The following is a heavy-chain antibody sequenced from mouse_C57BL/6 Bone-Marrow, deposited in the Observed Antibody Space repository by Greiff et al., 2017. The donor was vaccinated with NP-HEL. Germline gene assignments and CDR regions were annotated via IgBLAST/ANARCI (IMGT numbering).Heavy chain of an antibody. CDR1: GYTFTSYW. CDR3: ALGTTVVPFAY. J-gene: IGHJ3*01. Sequence: QVQLQQPGAELVKPGASVTLSCKASGYTFTSYWMHWVKQRPGRGLEWIGRIDPNSGGTKSNEKFKSKATLTVDKPSSTAYRQLGSLTAEDSAVYDCALGTTVVPFAYRGKGTLVTVSA. D-gene: IGHD1-1*01. V-gene: IGHV1-72*01. CDR2: IDPNSGGT.